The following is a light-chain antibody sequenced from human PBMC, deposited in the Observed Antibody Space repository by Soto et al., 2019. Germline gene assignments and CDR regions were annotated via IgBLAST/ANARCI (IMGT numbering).Light chain of an antibody. CDR2: DAS. V-gene: IGKV3-11*01. J-gene: IGKJ3*01. CDR3: QQRGNWPPGFT. CDR1: QSVSGD. Sequence: EIVLTQSPATLSVSPGARAPLSCRARQSVSGDLAWYHHKPGQAPRLLIYDASTRATGIPARFSGSGSGTDFTLTISSLEPEDFAVYYCQQRGNWPPGFTFGPGTKVDIK.